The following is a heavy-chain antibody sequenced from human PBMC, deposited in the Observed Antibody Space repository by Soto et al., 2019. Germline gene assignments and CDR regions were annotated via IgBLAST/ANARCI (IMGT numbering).Heavy chain of an antibody. J-gene: IGHJ5*02. CDR1: GFSLSTTGVG. V-gene: IGHV2-5*02. Sequence: QITLKESGPTLVRPTQTLTLTCTFSGFSLSTTGVGVGWIRQPPGKALEWLALIYWDDGKRYSPSLKSRLTITKDASKNEVILTMTNLAPVDTATYYCAQSLRDYGLGRERADYFGPWGQGTVVTVSS. CDR3: AQSLRDYGLGRERADYFGP. CDR2: IYWDDGK. D-gene: IGHD3-10*01.